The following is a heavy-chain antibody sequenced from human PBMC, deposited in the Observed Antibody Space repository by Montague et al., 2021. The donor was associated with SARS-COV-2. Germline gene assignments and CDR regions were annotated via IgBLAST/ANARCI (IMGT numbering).Heavy chain of an antibody. CDR1: GGSITGYY. J-gene: IGHJ3*02. D-gene: IGHD4-23*01. V-gene: IGHV4-59*01. CDR2: IYDGGAV. Sequence: SETLSLTCTVSGGSITGYYWSWLRLSPGKGLEWIAYIYDGGAVNYNPSLWSRVTISTYTSKNQLSLKVNSVTAADTAVYYCVRDHPYGGPRGAYDIWGLGTVVTVSS. CDR3: VRDHPYGGPRGAYDI.